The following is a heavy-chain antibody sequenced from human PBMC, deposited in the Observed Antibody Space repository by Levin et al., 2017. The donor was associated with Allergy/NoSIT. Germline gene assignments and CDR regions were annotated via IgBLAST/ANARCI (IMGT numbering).Heavy chain of an antibody. D-gene: IGHD1-26*01. CDR3: ARDFGSGGSLDY. V-gene: IGHV3-53*01. J-gene: IGHJ4*02. CDR2: IYSGGST. CDR1: GFTISSHY. Sequence: GESLKISCAASGFTISSHYMSWVRQAPGKGLEWVSVIYSGGSTYYADSVKGRFTISRDNSKNTLYLQMNSLRAEDTAVYYCARDFGSGGSLDYWGQGTLVTVSS.